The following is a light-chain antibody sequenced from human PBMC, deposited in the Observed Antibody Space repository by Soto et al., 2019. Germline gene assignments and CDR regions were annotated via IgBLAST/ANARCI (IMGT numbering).Light chain of an antibody. CDR1: QSISSSY. CDR2: GAA. V-gene: IGKV3-20*01. Sequence: EIVLTQSPGTLSLSPGERTTLSCRASQSISSSYLAWYQQNPGQAPRILVYGAASSATGLPDRFSGSGSGTDFTLTISRLEPEDFALYYCQQYSSTFWTLGQGTKVEIK. J-gene: IGKJ1*01. CDR3: QQYSSTFWT.